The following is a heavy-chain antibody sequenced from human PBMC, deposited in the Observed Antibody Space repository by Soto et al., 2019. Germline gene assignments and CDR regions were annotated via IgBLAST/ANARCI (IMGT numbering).Heavy chain of an antibody. CDR1: GFTFADYA. J-gene: IGHJ4*02. V-gene: IGHV3-49*03. CDR2: IRSKDYGEAK. Sequence: GGSMRLSCTASGFTFADYALNWFRQAPGKGLEWVAIIRSKDYGEAKDYAASVKGRFTISGDDSKNIAYLQMNSLKTEDTAVYYCTRGRVSLDYWGQGALVTVSS. CDR3: TRGRVSLDY.